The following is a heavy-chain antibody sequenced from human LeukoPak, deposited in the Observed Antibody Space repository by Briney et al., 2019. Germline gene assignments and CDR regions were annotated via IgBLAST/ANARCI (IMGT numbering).Heavy chain of an antibody. CDR1: GFTFSGYG. CDR2: VRYDSSNK. D-gene: IGHD3-10*01. V-gene: IGHV3-30*02. Sequence: GGSLRLSCAASGFTFSGYGMHWVRQAPGKGLEWVAFVRYDSSNKYYADSVKGRFTVSRDNSKNMLYLQMNSLRAEDTAVYYCAKDRTGWWFGELLYWAFDYWGQGTLVTVSS. CDR3: AKDRTGWWFGELLYWAFDY. J-gene: IGHJ4*02.